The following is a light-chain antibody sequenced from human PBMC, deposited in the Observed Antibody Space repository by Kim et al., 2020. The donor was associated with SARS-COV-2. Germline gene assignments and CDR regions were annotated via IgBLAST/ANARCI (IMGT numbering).Light chain of an antibody. CDR3: QQYASSPIT. V-gene: IGKV3-20*01. CDR1: QTVSSSY. J-gene: IGKJ3*01. CDR2: GTS. Sequence: PGERATRSCRTSQTVSSSYLAGYQQQPGRAPRLLIYGTSNRATGIPDRFSGGGSGTDFTLTISRLEPEDFGVYFCQQYASSPITFGPGNKVDIK.